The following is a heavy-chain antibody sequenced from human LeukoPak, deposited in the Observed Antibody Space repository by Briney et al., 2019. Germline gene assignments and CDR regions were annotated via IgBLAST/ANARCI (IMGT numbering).Heavy chain of an antibody. CDR1: GGSISSYY. CDR3: ARYSYGPRFSFDY. Sequence: PSETLSLTCTVPGGSISSYYWSWIRQPPGKGLEWIGYIYYSGSTNYNPSLKSRVTISVDTSKNQFSLKLSSVTAADTAVYYCARYSYGPRFSFDYWGQGTLVTVSS. CDR2: IYYSGST. J-gene: IGHJ4*02. V-gene: IGHV4-59*01. D-gene: IGHD5-18*01.